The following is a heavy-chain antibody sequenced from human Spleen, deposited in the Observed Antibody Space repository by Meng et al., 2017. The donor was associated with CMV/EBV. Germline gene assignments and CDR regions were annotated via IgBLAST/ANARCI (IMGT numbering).Heavy chain of an antibody. CDR2: IRYDAINK. D-gene: IGHD4-23*01. CDR3: VKGWQQLGDS. CDR1: GFTFSSYG. J-gene: IGHJ4*02. Sequence: GGSLRLSCAASGFTFSSYGMHWVRQAPGKGLEWVSFIRYDAINKYYTDSVKGRFTISRDNSKNTLHLQMNSLRADDTAVYYCVKGWQQLGDSWGQGTLVTVSS. V-gene: IGHV3-30*02.